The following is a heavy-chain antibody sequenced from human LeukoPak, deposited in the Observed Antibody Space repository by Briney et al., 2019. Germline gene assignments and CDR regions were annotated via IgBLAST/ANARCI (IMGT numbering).Heavy chain of an antibody. CDR3: AKDRQKPRTAMVTPIDYYFDY. J-gene: IGHJ4*02. CDR2: ISYDGSNK. CDR1: GFTFSSYG. Sequence: PGRSLRLSCAASGFTFSSYGMHWVRQAPGKGLEWVAVISYDGSNKYYADSVKGRFTISRDNSKNTLYLQMNSLRAEDTAVYYCAKDRQKPRTAMVTPIDYYFDYWGQGTLVTVSS. V-gene: IGHV3-30*18. D-gene: IGHD5-18*01.